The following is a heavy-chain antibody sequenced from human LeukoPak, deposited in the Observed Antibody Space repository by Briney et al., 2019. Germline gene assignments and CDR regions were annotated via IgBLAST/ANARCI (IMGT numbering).Heavy chain of an antibody. CDR2: IKQDGSEK. V-gene: IGHV3-7*01. CDR1: GFTFSSYW. J-gene: IGHJ6*03. CDR3: ASQTYYDFWSGYYYYYMDV. D-gene: IGHD3-3*01. Sequence: PGGSLRLSCAASGFTFSSYWMSWVRQAPGKGVEWVANIKQDGSEKYYVDSVKGRFTISRDNAKNSLYLQMNSLRAEDTAVYYCASQTYYDFWSGYYYYYMDVWGKGTTVTVSS.